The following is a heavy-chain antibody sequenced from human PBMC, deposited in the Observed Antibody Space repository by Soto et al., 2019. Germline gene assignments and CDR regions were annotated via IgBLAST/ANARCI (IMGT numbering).Heavy chain of an antibody. J-gene: IGHJ4*02. D-gene: IGHD3-10*02. CDR3: AKAVDISVRGVPPSVC. V-gene: IGHV3-30*18. Sequence: QVQLVESGGGVVQPGMSLRLSCAASGIIFNRFGMHWVRQAPGKGLEWVAVISYDGNNKYYADSVKGRFTISRDNSQNTLYLKMISLKPDDPTMYYCAKAVDISVRGVPPSVCWGQVTLVTVSS. CDR1: GIIFNRFG. CDR2: ISYDGNNK.